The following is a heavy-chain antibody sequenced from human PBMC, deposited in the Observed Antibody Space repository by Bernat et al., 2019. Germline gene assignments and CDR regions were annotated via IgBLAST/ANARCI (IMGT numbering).Heavy chain of an antibody. CDR1: GGSISSYY. CDR2: IYYSGST. CDR3: ASLPIGCSGGSCYSCAFDI. Sequence: QVQLQESGPGLVKPSETLSLTCTVSGGSISSYYWSWIRQPPGKGLEWIGYIYYSGSTNYNPSLKSRVTISVDTSKNQFSLKLSSVTAADTAVYYCASLPIGCSGGSCYSCAFDIWGQGTMVTVSS. V-gene: IGHV4-59*01. J-gene: IGHJ3*02. D-gene: IGHD2-15*01.